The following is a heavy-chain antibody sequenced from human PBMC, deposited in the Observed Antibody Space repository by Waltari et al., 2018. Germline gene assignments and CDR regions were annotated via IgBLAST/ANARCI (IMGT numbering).Heavy chain of an antibody. CDR3: WAVAAPRDAFDI. CDR2: ISGSGDNT. V-gene: IGHV3-23*01. Sequence: EVQLLESGGGLVQPGGSLRLSCAASGFPFSRYSMSWVRQIPGEGLEWVSTISGSGDNTYYADSVKGRFTISRDNSKNLLYLQMNSLRAEDTALYYCWAVAAPRDAFDIWGQGTMVTVSS. D-gene: IGHD6-19*01. J-gene: IGHJ3*02. CDR1: GFPFSRYS.